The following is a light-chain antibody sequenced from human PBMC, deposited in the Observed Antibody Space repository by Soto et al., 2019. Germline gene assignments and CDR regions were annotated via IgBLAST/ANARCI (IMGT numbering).Light chain of an antibody. CDR1: QSISSW. V-gene: IGKV1-5*01. J-gene: IGKJ1*01. CDR3: QQYNSYSWT. Sequence: DLQMTQSPSTLSASVGDRDTITCRASQSISSWLAWYQQKPGKAPKLLIYDASSLESEVPSRFSGSGSGTEFTLIISNLQPDDFATYYCQQYNSYSWTFGQGTKVDI. CDR2: DAS.